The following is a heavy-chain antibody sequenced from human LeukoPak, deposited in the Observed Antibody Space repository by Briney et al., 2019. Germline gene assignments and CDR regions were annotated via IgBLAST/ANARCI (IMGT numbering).Heavy chain of an antibody. CDR1: GGTFSNFA. D-gene: IGHD6-19*01. CDR2: IIPIFGTA. J-gene: IGHJ4*02. Sequence: ASVQVSCKASGGTFSNFAVSWVRQAPGQGLEWMGGIIPIFGTANYAQKFQGRVTITTDESTSTAYMELSSLRSEDTAVYYCARDARSPTGIAVAGPYFDYWGQGTLVTVSS. CDR3: ARDARSPTGIAVAGPYFDY. V-gene: IGHV1-69*05.